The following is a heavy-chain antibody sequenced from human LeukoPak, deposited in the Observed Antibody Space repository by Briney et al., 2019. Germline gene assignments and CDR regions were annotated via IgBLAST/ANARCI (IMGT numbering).Heavy chain of an antibody. CDR1: GFTFSSYS. CDR2: ISSSSSYI. J-gene: IGHJ4*02. CDR3: ARGLYDFWSGIDY. V-gene: IGHV3-21*01. Sequence: PGGSLRLSCAASGFTFSSYSMNWVRQAPGKGLEWVSSISSSSSYIYYADSVKGRFTISRDNAKNSLYLQMNSLRAEDTAVYYCARGLYDFWSGIDYWGQETLVTVSS. D-gene: IGHD3-3*01.